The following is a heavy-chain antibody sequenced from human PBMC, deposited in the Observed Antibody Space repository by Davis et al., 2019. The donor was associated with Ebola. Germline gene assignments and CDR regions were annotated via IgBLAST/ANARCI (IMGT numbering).Heavy chain of an antibody. Sequence: ASVTVSCMASGYTFTSYYMHWVRQAPAQGFEWMGIINPSGGSTSYAQKFQGRVTMTRDTSTSTVYMELSSLRSEDTAVYYCVRDSKRGYSYGWGAFDIWGQGTMVTVSS. V-gene: IGHV1-46*01. CDR1: GYTFTSYY. D-gene: IGHD5-18*01. CDR3: VRDSKRGYSYGWGAFDI. CDR2: INPSGGST. J-gene: IGHJ3*02.